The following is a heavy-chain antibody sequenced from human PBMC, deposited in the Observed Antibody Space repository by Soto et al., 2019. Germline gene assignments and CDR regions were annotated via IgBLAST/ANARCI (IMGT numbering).Heavy chain of an antibody. Sequence: SETLSLTCAVYGGSFSGYYWSWIRQPPGKGLEWIGEINHSGSTNYNPSLKSRVTISVDTSKNQFSLKLSSVTAADTAVYYCARGHDPRAQRTPVTGSS. J-gene: IGHJ5*02. CDR1: GGSFSGYY. CDR3: ARGHDP. CDR2: INHSGST. V-gene: IGHV4-34*01.